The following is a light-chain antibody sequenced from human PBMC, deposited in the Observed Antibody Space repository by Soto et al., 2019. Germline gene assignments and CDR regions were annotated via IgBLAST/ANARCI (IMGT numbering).Light chain of an antibody. J-gene: IGKJ1*01. CDR3: QQYGSSPPWT. V-gene: IGKV3-20*01. Sequence: EIVLTQSPCTLSLSPGERATLSCGASQSVSSSYLAWYQQKPGQAPRLLIYGASSRATGIPDRFSGSGCGTDFTLTISRLEPEDFAVYYCQQYGSSPPWTFGQGTKVDIK. CDR2: GAS. CDR1: QSVSSSY.